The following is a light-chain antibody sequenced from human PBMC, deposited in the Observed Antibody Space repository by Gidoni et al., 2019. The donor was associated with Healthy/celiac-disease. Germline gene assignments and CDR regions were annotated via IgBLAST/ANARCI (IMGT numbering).Light chain of an antibody. V-gene: IGKV1-9*01. J-gene: IGKJ2*01. CDR2: AAS. Sequence: DIQLTQSPSFLSASVGDRVTITCRASQGISSYLAWYQQKPGKAPKLLIYAASTLQSGVSSRFSGSGSGTEFTLTISSLQPEDFATYYCQQLNSYPRTFGQXTKLEIK. CDR1: QGISSY. CDR3: QQLNSYPRT.